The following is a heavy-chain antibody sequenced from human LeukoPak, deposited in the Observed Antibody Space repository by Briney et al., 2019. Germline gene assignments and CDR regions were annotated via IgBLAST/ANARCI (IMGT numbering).Heavy chain of an antibody. CDR1: GFIFGDYY. V-gene: IGHV3-11*05. D-gene: IGHD3-10*01. Sequence: GGTLRLSCKASGFIFGDYYMNWIRQAPGKGLECLSYISSGTINHSNYADSVKGRFTISRDNARNSLYLQMNSLRAEDTAVYYCAKASMVRGVKYWFDPWGQGTLVTVSS. J-gene: IGHJ5*02. CDR2: ISSGTINHS. CDR3: AKASMVRGVKYWFDP.